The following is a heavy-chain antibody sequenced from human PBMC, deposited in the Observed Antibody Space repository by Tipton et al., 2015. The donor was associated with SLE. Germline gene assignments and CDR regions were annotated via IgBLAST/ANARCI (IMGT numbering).Heavy chain of an antibody. D-gene: IGHD6-19*01. CDR3: AREQWLVLWGYFDY. CDR2: TYYRSKWYN. CDR1: GDSVSSNSAA. V-gene: IGHV6-1*01. J-gene: IGHJ4*02. Sequence: GLVKPSQTLSLTCAISGDSVSSNSAAWNWIRQSPSRGLEWLGRTYYRSKWYNDYAVSVKSRMTINPDTSKNQFSLQLNSVTAADTAVYYCAREQWLVLWGYFDYWGQGSLVTVSS.